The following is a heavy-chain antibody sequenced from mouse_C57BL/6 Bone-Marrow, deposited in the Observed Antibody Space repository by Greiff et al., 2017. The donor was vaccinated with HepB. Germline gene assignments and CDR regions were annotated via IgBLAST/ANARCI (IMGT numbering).Heavy chain of an antibody. V-gene: IGHV1-54*01. Sequence: QVQLKESGAELVRPGTSVKVSCKASGYAFTNYLIEWVKQRPGQGLEWIGVINPGSGGTNYNEKFKGKATLTADKSSSTAYMQLSSLTSEDSAVYFCARGDYYGSSYVGYWGQGTTLTVSS. CDR3: ARGDYYGSSYVGY. CDR1: GYAFTNYL. J-gene: IGHJ2*01. D-gene: IGHD1-1*01. CDR2: INPGSGGT.